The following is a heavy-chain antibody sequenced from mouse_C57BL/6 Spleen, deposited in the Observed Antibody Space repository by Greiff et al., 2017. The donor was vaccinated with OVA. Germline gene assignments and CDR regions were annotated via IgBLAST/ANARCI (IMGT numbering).Heavy chain of an antibody. CDR2: ISSGSSTI. D-gene: IGHD2-1*01. V-gene: IGHV5-17*01. J-gene: IGHJ3*01. CDR3: ATCGNYAWFAY. Sequence: EVQVVESGGGLVKPGGSLKLSCAASGFTFSDYGMHWVRQAPAKGLEWVAYISSGSSTIYYADTVKGRFTISRDNAKNTLFLQMTSLRSEDTAMYYCATCGNYAWFAYWGQGTLVTVSA. CDR1: GFTFSDYG.